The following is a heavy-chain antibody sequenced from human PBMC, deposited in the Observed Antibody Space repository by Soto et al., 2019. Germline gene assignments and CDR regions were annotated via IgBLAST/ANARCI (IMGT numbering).Heavy chain of an antibody. CDR1: GFTFNNYG. CDR3: AKDHLMTTVTTVGY. D-gene: IGHD4-17*01. Sequence: PGGSLRLSCAASGFTFNNYGMHWVRQAPGKGLEWVAVISYHGRDKYYADSVKGRFTISRDNSKNTLYLEMNSLRAEDTAVYYCAKDHLMTTVTTVGYWGQGTLVTVSS. CDR2: ISYHGRDK. J-gene: IGHJ4*02. V-gene: IGHV3-30*18.